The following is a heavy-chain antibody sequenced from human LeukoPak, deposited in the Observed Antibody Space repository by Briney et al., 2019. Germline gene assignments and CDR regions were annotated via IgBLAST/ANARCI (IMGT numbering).Heavy chain of an antibody. CDR2: INPNSGGT. CDR1: GYTFTGYY. D-gene: IGHD4-11*01. CDR3: ATYDYSNYNWFDP. J-gene: IGHJ5*02. V-gene: IGHV1-2*02. Sequence: ASVKVSCKASGYTFTGYYMHWVRQTPGQGLEWMGWINPNSGGTNYAQKFQGRVTMTRDTSISTAYMELSRLRSDDTAVYYCATYDYSNYNWFDPWGQGTLVTVSS.